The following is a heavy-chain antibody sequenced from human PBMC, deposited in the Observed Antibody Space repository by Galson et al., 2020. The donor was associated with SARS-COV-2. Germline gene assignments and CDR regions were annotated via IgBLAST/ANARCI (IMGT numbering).Heavy chain of an antibody. CDR2: ISSSGTTI. CDR3: ARVSGTYVRV. CDR1: EFTFSNYN. V-gene: IGHV3-48*01. Sequence: GESLKISCADSEFTFSNYNMNWVRQAPGKGLDWVSFISSSGTTIYYADSVRGRFTISRDDAKKSLYLQMNNLRVEDTAVYYCARVSGTYVRVWGKGTLVTVSS. D-gene: IGHD3-10*02. J-gene: IGHJ4*02.